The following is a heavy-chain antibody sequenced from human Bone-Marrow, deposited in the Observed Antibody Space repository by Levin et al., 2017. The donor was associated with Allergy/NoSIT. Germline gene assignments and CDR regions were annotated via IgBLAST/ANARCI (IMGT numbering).Heavy chain of an antibody. V-gene: IGHV4-39*01. J-gene: IGHJ4*02. Sequence: SQTLSLTCSVSGGSMSGSTYQWGWVRQTPGKGLEWIGSMDYSGTTYYNPSLKSRVMLSIDLSRNQFSLKVTSVTAADTALYYFARHWGPDEITGTTLEYWGQGSLVTVSS. CDR1: GGSMSGSTYQ. CDR3: ARHWGPDEITGTTLEY. D-gene: IGHD1-7*01. CDR2: MDYSGTT.